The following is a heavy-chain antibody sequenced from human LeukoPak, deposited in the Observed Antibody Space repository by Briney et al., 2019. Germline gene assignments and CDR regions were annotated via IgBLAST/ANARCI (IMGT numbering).Heavy chain of an antibody. Sequence: SVKVSCKASGGTFSSYAISWVRQAPGRGLEWMGGIIPIFGTANYAQKFQGRVTITADESTSTAYMELSSLRSEDTAVYYCAAFERRYCSSTSCYVRYFQHWGQGTLVTVSS. CDR3: AAFERRYCSSTSCYVRYFQH. J-gene: IGHJ1*01. V-gene: IGHV1-69*13. CDR2: IIPIFGTA. CDR1: GGTFSSYA. D-gene: IGHD2-2*01.